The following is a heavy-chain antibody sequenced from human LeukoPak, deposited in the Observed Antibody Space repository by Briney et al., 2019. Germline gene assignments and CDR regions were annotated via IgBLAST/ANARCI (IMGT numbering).Heavy chain of an antibody. CDR3: ARWYGSGSYYNVGFDP. V-gene: IGHV3-30-3*01. D-gene: IGHD3-10*01. J-gene: IGHJ5*02. Sequence: PGRSLRLSCAAAGFTFSSYAMHWVRQAPGKGLEWVAILSYDGSNKYYADSVKGRFTISRDNSKNSLYLQMNSLRADDTAVYYCARWYGSGSYYNVGFDPWGQGTLVTVSS. CDR1: GFTFSSYA. CDR2: LSYDGSNK.